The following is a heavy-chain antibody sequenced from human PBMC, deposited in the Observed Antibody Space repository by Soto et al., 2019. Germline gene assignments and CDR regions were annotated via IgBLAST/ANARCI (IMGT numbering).Heavy chain of an antibody. V-gene: IGHV4-39*01. J-gene: IGHJ6*02. Sequence: KTSETLSLTCTVSVGSISSSSYYWGWIRQPPGKGLEWIGSIYYSGSTYYNPSLKSRVTISVDTSKNQFSVKLSSVTAADTAVYYCARQGYGSGSNLYGMDVWGQGNTLTLSS. CDR2: IYYSGST. CDR3: ARQGYGSGSNLYGMDV. CDR1: VGSISSSSYY. D-gene: IGHD3-10*01.